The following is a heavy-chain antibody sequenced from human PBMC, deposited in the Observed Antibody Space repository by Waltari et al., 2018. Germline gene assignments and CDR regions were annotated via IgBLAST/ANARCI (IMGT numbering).Heavy chain of an antibody. CDR3: ATPFYNWDDPLHS. Sequence: EVQLLESGGDLVQPGGSLRLSCAASGINFSKYALNWVRLAPGTGREWVSAITVGDDTYYADSVKGRFTISRDTSKDTVHLQMNGLRAEDTAVYYCATPFYNWDDPLHSWGQGTLVTVSS. CDR1: GINFSKYA. V-gene: IGHV3-23*01. J-gene: IGHJ4*02. CDR2: ITVGDDT. D-gene: IGHD1-20*01.